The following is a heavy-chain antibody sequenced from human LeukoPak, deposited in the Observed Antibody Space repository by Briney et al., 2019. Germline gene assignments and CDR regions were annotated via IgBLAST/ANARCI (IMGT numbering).Heavy chain of an antibody. V-gene: IGHV4-59*01. CDR1: GGSISSYY. CDR3: ARQRGILTGFRYYYYGMDV. D-gene: IGHD3-9*01. Sequence: SETLSLTCTVSGGSISSYYWSWIRQPPGKGLEWIGYIYYSGSTNYNPSLKSRVTISVDTSKNQFSLKLSSVTAADTAVYYCARQRGILTGFRYYYYGMDVWGQGTTVTVSS. CDR2: IYYSGST. J-gene: IGHJ6*02.